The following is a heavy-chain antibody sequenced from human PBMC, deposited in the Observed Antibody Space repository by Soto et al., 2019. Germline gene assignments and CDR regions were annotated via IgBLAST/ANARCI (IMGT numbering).Heavy chain of an antibody. CDR2: TYYRSKWYN. V-gene: IGHV6-1*01. Sequence: SQTLSLTCAISGDSVSSNSAAWNWIRQSPSRGLEWLGRTYYRSKWYNDYAVSVKSRITINPDTSKNQFSLQLNSVTPEDTAVYYWARDKGGKLQLPGYYYWMGGWGQGTTVTVSS. CDR1: GDSVSSNSAA. CDR3: ARDKGGKLQLPGYYYWMGG. J-gene: IGHJ6*02. D-gene: IGHD6-13*01.